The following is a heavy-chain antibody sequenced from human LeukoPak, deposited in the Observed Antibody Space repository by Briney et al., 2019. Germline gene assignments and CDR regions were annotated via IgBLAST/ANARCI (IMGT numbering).Heavy chain of an antibody. CDR2: IKQDGSEK. J-gene: IGHJ6*03. V-gene: IGHV3-7*01. CDR1: GFTFSSFW. Sequence: GGSLRLSCAASGFTFSSFWMSWVRQAPGKGLEWVANIKQDGSEKYYVDSVKGLFTISRDNAKNSLYLQMNSLRAEDTAVYYCARDHGDYDPYYYYYYMDVWGKGTTVTVSS. D-gene: IGHD4-17*01. CDR3: ARDHGDYDPYYYYYYMDV.